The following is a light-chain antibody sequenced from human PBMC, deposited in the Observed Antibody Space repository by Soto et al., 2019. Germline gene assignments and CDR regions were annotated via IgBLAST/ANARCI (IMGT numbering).Light chain of an antibody. Sequence: EIVLTQSPATLSLSPGERATLSCRASQSISSHLAWYQQKPGQAPRLLMYDASNRATGILARFSGSGSGTDFTLTISSLEPEDFAVYYGQQRSTWPLTFGGGTKVEIK. CDR1: QSISSH. CDR2: DAS. V-gene: IGKV3-11*01. CDR3: QQRSTWPLT. J-gene: IGKJ4*01.